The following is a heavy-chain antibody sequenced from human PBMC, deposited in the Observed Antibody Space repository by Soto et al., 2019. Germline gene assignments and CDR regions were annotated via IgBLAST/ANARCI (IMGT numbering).Heavy chain of an antibody. Sequence: QVQLVESGGGVVQPGRSLRLSCAASGFTFSSYGMHWVRQAPGKGLEWVAVISYDGSNKYYADSVKGRFTISRDNSKNTLYLQMNSLRAEDTAVYYCAKAGIVVVVAGAFDYWGQGTLVTVSS. CDR3: AKAGIVVVVAGAFDY. V-gene: IGHV3-30*18. J-gene: IGHJ4*02. D-gene: IGHD2-15*01. CDR2: ISYDGSNK. CDR1: GFTFSSYG.